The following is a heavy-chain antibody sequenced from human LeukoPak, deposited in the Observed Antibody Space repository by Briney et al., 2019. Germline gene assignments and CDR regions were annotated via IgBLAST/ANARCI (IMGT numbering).Heavy chain of an antibody. Sequence: GGSLRLSCAASGFTFSSYAMHWVRQAPGKGLEWVAVISYDGSNKYYADSVKGRFTISRDNSKNTLYLQMNSLRAEDTAAYYCASWVDIARNDYWGQGTLVTVSS. CDR3: ASWVDIARNDY. V-gene: IGHV3-30-3*01. CDR1: GFTFSSYA. CDR2: ISYDGSNK. D-gene: IGHD6-13*01. J-gene: IGHJ4*02.